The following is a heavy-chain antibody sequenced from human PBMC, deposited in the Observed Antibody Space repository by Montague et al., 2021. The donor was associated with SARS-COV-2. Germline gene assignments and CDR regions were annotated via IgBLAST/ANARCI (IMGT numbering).Heavy chain of an antibody. CDR1: GGSISSYY. Sequence: SDTLSLTCTVSGGSISSYYWSWIRQPPGKGLEWIGYIYYSGSTNYNPSLKSRVTISVDTSKNQFSLKLSSVTAADTAVYYCARREWLRGGFDYWGQGTLVTVSS. D-gene: IGHD5-12*01. V-gene: IGHV4-59*08. CDR3: ARREWLRGGFDY. J-gene: IGHJ4*02. CDR2: IYYSGST.